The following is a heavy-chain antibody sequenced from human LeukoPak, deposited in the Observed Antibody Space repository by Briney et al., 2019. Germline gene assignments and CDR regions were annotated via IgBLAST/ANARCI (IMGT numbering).Heavy chain of an antibody. CDR1: GGSFSGYY. CDR2: INHSGST. CDR3: ARGRHCSSTCCYPNFDY. Sequence: PSETLSLTCAVYGGSFSGYYWSWNRQPPGKGLEWIGEINHSGSTNYNPSLKSRVTISVDTSKNQFSLKLSSVTAADTAVYYCARGRHCSSTCCYPNFDYWGQGTLVTVSS. J-gene: IGHJ4*02. D-gene: IGHD2-2*01. V-gene: IGHV4-34*01.